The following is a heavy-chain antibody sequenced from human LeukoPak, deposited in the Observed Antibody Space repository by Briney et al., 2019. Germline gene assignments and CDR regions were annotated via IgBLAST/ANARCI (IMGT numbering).Heavy chain of an antibody. CDR3: AKGYCTGASCYVLDS. CDR2: INPSVSST. V-gene: IGHV1-46*01. CDR1: GYDFTTNY. D-gene: IGHD2-15*01. Sequence: GASVKVSCKASGYDFTTNYIHWVRQAPGQGLEWMGTINPSVSSTTYGQRFRGRVTMTRDTSTAIVYMDLGSLTSEDTAIYYCAKGYCTGASCYVLDSWGQGTLVTVSS. J-gene: IGHJ4*02.